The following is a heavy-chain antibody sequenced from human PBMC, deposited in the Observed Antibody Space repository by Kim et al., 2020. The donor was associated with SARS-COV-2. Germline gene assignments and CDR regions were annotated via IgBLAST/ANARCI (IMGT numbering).Heavy chain of an antibody. J-gene: IGHJ2*01. CDR1: GFTFSSYS. CDR2: ISSSSSTI. V-gene: IGHV3-48*04. CDR3: ARGYWYFDL. D-gene: IGHD3-22*01. Sequence: GGSLRLSCAASGFTFSSYSMNWVRQAPGKGLEWVSYISSSSSTIYYADSVKGRFTISRDNAKNSLYLQMNSLRAEDTAVYYCARGYWYFDLWGRGTLVTVSS.